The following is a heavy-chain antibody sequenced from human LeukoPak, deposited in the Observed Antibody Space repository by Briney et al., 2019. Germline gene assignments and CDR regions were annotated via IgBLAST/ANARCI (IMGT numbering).Heavy chain of an antibody. V-gene: IGHV4-59*01. D-gene: IGHD2-21*01. CDR1: GGSISSYY. J-gene: IGHJ4*02. CDR3: AAGRSAVWYGDPYFDY. Sequence: SETLSLTCPVSGGSISSYYWSWIRQPPGKGLEWIGYIHYSGTTSYNPSLKSRVTMSVDTSKNQFSLRLSSVTAADTAVYYCAAGRSAVWYGDPYFDYWGQGTLVTVSS. CDR2: IHYSGTT.